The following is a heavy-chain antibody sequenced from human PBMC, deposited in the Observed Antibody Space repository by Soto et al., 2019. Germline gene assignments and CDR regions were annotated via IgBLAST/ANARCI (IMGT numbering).Heavy chain of an antibody. V-gene: IGHV4-59*02. D-gene: IGHD5-12*01. CDR1: GGTVTSHY. CDR2: MHYTGFS. CDR3: ASLGSGYDPRALYYYYGMDV. J-gene: IGHJ6*02. Sequence: SETLCLTCSFAGGTVTSHYWTWIRQSTEKGLEWMGYMHYTGFSHYNPSLKSRLTISVDRSKNQFTLQLTSVTVEDTAVYYCASLGSGYDPRALYYYYGMDVWGQGTTVTVSS.